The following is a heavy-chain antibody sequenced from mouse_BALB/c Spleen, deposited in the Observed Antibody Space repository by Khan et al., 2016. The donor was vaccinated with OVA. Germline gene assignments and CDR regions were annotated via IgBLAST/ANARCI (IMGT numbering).Heavy chain of an antibody. CDR3: ARGYSGYLAF. V-gene: IGHV1S56*01. Sequence: QIQLVQSGPELVKPGASVKMSCKASGYTFTSYYIHWVKQRPGQGLEWIGWISPGDGSTKYNEKFKDKTRLTADKSSSTAYMLLSSLTSEDSEIYFCARGYSGYLAFWGQGTTLTVSS. D-gene: IGHD2-3*01. J-gene: IGHJ2*01. CDR1: GYTFTSYY. CDR2: ISPGDGST.